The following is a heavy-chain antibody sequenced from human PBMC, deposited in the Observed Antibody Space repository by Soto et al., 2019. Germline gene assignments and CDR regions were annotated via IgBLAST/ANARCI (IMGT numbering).Heavy chain of an antibody. D-gene: IGHD5-12*01. Sequence: QVQLVQSGAEVKKPGASVKVSCKASGYTFTSHGVTWVRQAPGQGLEWMGWISANNGNTEYAQKFQGRVTMTRDTSTSTAYMKLRSLRSDDTAVYYCAIDSPLGSRDWFDPWGQGTQVTVSS. CDR2: ISANNGNT. V-gene: IGHV1-18*04. CDR1: GYTFTSHG. CDR3: AIDSPLGSRDWFDP. J-gene: IGHJ5*02.